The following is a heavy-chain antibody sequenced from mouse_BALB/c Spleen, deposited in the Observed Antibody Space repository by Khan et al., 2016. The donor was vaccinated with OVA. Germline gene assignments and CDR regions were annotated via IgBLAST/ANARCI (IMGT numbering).Heavy chain of an antibody. J-gene: IGHJ3*01. D-gene: IGHD1-1*01. CDR2: ILPGSGRN. V-gene: IGHV1-9*01. Sequence: QVQLQLSGAELMKPGASVKISCKAPGYTFSSYWIEWVKQRPGHGLEWIGEILPGSGRNNYNEKFKGKATFTADTSSNTAYMQLSNLTSDDSAVYYCARGKYYGSSSWVGYWGQGTLVTVSA. CDR1: GYTFSSYW. CDR3: ARGKYYGSSSWVGY.